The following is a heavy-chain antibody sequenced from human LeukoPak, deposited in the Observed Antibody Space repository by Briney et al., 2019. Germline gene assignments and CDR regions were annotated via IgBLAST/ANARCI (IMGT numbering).Heavy chain of an antibody. CDR3: ARLAAEAGTSVAFDF. Sequence: SETLSLTCTVSGGSISTYYWSWIRQPPGKGLEWIGYIYHTGSTNYNPSLKSRVTMSVDTSKNQFSLNLSSVSAADTALYYCARLAAEAGTSVAFDFWGQGTMVTVSS. D-gene: IGHD6-19*01. CDR1: GGSISTYY. V-gene: IGHV4-59*08. CDR2: IYHTGST. J-gene: IGHJ3*01.